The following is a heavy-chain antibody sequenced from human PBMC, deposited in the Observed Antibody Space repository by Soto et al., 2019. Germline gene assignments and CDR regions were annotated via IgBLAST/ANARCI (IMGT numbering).Heavy chain of an antibody. J-gene: IGHJ5*02. CDR3: ARSFGWYAIDP. CDR1: SASIITEQR. CDR2: IHHSGST. Sequence: QMQLQESGPGLVKPSETLSLTCAVSSASIITEQRWTWVRQPPGKGLEWIGEIHHSGSTNNNPSLRRRDTMSVDKSKNQFSLNLNSVTAADTALYYCARSFGWYAIDPWGQGTLVIVSS. D-gene: IGHD6-19*01. V-gene: IGHV4-4*02.